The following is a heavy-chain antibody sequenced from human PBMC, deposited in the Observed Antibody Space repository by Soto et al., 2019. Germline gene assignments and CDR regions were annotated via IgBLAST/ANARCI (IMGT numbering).Heavy chain of an antibody. CDR1: GGSISSGGYY. Sequence: LSLTCTVSGGSISSGGYYWSWIRQHPGKGLEWIGYIYYSGSTYYNPSLKSRVTISVDTSKNQFSLKLSSVTAADTAVYSCARTPWDGYTGYYFDYWGQGTLVTVSS. D-gene: IGHD5-18*01. CDR3: ARTPWDGYTGYYFDY. J-gene: IGHJ4*02. V-gene: IGHV4-31*03. CDR2: IYYSGST.